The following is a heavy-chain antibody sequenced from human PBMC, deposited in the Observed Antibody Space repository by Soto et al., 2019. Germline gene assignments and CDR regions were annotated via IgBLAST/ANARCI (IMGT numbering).Heavy chain of an antibody. Sequence: EVQLVESGGGLVQPGGSLRLSCAAAGFTFSNHWIHWVRQAPGKGLVWVSRINGDGTGTFYADSVRGRFAISRDNAENTVYLQMNSLRAEDTAVYYCARAIHYRYGMDFWGQGTTVTVSS. CDR2: INGDGTGT. CDR1: GFTFSNHW. J-gene: IGHJ6*02. V-gene: IGHV3-74*01. CDR3: ARAIHYRYGMDF. D-gene: IGHD5-18*01.